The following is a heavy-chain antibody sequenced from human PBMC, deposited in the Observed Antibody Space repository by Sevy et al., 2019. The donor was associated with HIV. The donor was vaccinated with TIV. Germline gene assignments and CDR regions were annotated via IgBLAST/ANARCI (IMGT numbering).Heavy chain of an antibody. Sequence: GGSLRLSCAASGFTFSSYTMNWVRQAPGKGLDWVSSISTTSTYVYYADSVRGRFTASRDNSKNTLYLQMNSLRPEDTAVYYCVKGPHPAVTTSYALDVWGQGTTVTVSS. CDR3: VKGPHPAVTTSYALDV. D-gene: IGHD4-17*01. V-gene: IGHV3-21*01. CDR2: ISTTSTYV. J-gene: IGHJ6*02. CDR1: GFTFSSYT.